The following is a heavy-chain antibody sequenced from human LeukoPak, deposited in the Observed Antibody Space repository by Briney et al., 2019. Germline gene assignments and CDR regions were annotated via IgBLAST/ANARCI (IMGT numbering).Heavy chain of an antibody. J-gene: IGHJ4*02. CDR2: INHSGST. D-gene: IGHD2-21*01. Sequence: SETLSLTCAVYGGSFSGYYWSWIRQPPGKGLEWIGEINHSGSTNYNPSLKSRVTISVDTSKNQFSLKLSSVTAADTAVYYCARGPITYCGGYCYFSYYFDYWGQGTLVTVSS. CDR1: GGSFSGYY. CDR3: ARGPITYCGGYCYFSYYFDY. V-gene: IGHV4-34*01.